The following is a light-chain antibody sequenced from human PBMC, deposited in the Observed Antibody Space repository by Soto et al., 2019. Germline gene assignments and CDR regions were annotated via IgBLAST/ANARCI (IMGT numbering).Light chain of an antibody. J-gene: IGKJ1*01. CDR1: QGISSY. Sequence: AIRMTQSPSSLSASTGDRVTITCRASQGISSYLAWYQQKPGKAPKLVIYAASTLQSGVPSRFSGSGSGTDFTLTINGLQPDDFAIYYCQQYISYRAFGQGTKVEI. CDR2: AAS. CDR3: QQYISYRA. V-gene: IGKV1-8*01.